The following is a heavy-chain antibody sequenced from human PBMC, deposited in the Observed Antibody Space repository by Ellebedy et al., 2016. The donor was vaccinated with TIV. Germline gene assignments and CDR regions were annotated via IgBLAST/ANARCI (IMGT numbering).Heavy chain of an antibody. Sequence: GESLKISCAASGFPFSSYWMSWVRQAPGKGLEWVASIRQDGDEKSYVDSVKGRFIISRDNAKNSLYLQMSSLRAEDTAVYYCARDGGYCSGGTCYLVYWGQGTLVTVSS. CDR1: GFPFSSYW. V-gene: IGHV3-7*03. CDR2: IRQDGDEK. CDR3: ARDGGYCSGGTCYLVY. D-gene: IGHD2-15*01. J-gene: IGHJ4*02.